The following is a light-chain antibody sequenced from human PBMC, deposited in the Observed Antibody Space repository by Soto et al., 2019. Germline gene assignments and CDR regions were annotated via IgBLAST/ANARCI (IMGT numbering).Light chain of an antibody. CDR3: QPYGTPPGFFT. CDR1: QSVDNKY. V-gene: IGKV3-20*01. J-gene: IGKJ3*01. Sequence: EIVLTQSPGSLSLSPGERATLSCRASQSVDNKYLAWYQQKPGQAPRLLIYGASTRATGIPNRFSGSGSGTDFTLTISRLEPEDFAVYFCQPYGTPPGFFTFGPGTKVDIK. CDR2: GAS.